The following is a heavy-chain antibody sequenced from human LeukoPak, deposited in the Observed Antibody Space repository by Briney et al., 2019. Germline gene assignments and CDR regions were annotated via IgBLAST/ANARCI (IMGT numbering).Heavy chain of an antibody. V-gene: IGHV4-34*01. CDR3: ARGTMLADDAFDI. D-gene: IGHD3-10*02. Sequence: PSETLSLTCAVYGGSFGGYYWSWIRQPPGKGLEWIGEINHSGSTNYNPSLKSRVTISVDTSKNQFSLKLSSVTAADTAVYYCARGTMLADDAFDIWGQGTMVTVSS. CDR2: INHSGST. CDR1: GGSFGGYY. J-gene: IGHJ3*02.